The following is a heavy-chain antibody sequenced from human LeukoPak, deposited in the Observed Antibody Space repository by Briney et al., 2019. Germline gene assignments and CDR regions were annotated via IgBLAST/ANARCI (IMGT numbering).Heavy chain of an antibody. V-gene: IGHV3-30-3*01. CDR3: ARDGNGDYSNFPYYYYYMDV. J-gene: IGHJ6*03. D-gene: IGHD4-11*01. CDR2: ISYDGSNK. Sequence: PGGSLRLSCAASGFTFSSYAMHWVRHAPGKGLEGVAVISYDGSNKYYADSVKGRFTISRDNSKNTLYLQMNSLRAEDTAVYYCARDGNGDYSNFPYYYYYMDVWGKGTTVTVSS. CDR1: GFTFSSYA.